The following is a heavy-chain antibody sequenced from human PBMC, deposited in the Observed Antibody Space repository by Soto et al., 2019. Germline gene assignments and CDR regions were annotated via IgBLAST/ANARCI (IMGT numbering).Heavy chain of an antibody. CDR1: GGTFSTSD. CDR3: AMGGSIDAATFDH. V-gene: IGHV1-69*01. CDR2: IIPIFGTT. Sequence: QVQLVQSGAEVKKLGSSVKVSCKASGGTFSTSDIRWVRQAPGQGLEWMGGIIPIFGTTNYAQKFQGRVTITADESTSTVYMELSSLRSDDTAVFYCAMGGSIDAATFDHWGQGTLVTVSS. J-gene: IGHJ4*02. D-gene: IGHD6-25*01.